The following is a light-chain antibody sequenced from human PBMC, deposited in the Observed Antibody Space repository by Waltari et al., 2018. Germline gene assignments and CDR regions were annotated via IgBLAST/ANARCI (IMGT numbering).Light chain of an antibody. Sequence: QSALTQPASVSGSPGQSITTSCTGTSSDVGSYNLVSWYQQHPGKAPKLMIYEGSKRPSGVSNRFSGSKSGNTASLTISGLQAEDEADYYCCSYAGSSTLEVFGGGTKLTVL. CDR3: CSYAGSSTLEV. CDR1: SSDVGSYNL. CDR2: EGS. V-gene: IGLV2-23*01. J-gene: IGLJ2*01.